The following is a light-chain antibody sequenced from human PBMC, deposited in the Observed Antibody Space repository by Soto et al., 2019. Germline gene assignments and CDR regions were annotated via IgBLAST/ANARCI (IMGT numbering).Light chain of an antibody. Sequence: SLSPGERATLSCRASQSVSSSYLAWYQQKPGQAPRLLIYGASSRATGIPDRISGSGSGTAVTPTTSRLEPEDFAVYYCQQYGSSPPWTFGQGTKVEIK. CDR3: QQYGSSPPWT. CDR2: GAS. J-gene: IGKJ1*01. CDR1: QSVSSSY. V-gene: IGKV3-20*01.